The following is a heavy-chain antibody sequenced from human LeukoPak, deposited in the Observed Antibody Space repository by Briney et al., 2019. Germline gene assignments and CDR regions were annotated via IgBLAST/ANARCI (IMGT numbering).Heavy chain of an antibody. Sequence: PSETLSLTCTVSGDSISNYYWSWIRQPAGKGLEWIGRIDISGSTNNNPSLKRRVSMSVDTSKSQFSLNLSSMTAADTAVYYCARDLLADYGDYVLNWYFDLWGRGTLVTVSS. D-gene: IGHD4-17*01. CDR2: IDISGST. CDR3: ARDLLADYGDYVLNWYFDL. CDR1: GDSISNYY. J-gene: IGHJ2*01. V-gene: IGHV4-4*07.